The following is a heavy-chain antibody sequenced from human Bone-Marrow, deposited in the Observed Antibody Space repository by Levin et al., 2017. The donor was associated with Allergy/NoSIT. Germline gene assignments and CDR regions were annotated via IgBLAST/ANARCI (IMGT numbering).Heavy chain of an antibody. Sequence: LLLTCAASGFTFSSYAMHWVRQAPGKGLEWVAVISYDGSNKYYADSVKGRFTISRDNSKNTLYLQMNSLRAEDTAVYYCARSTMVRGVISRPEIYYFDYWGQGTLVTVSS. CDR1: GFTFSSYA. CDR3: ARSTMVRGVISRPEIYYFDY. V-gene: IGHV3-30-3*01. J-gene: IGHJ4*02. CDR2: ISYDGSNK. D-gene: IGHD3-10*01.